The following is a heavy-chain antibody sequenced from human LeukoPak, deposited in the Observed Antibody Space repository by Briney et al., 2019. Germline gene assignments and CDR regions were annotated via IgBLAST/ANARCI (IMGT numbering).Heavy chain of an antibody. CDR1: GGSFSGYY. Sequence: RTSETLSLTCAVYGGSFSGYYWNWIRQPPGKGLEWIGETNHSGSTNYNPSLKSRVTISVDTSKNQFSLKLSSVTAADTAVYYCARNSYYDFWSGYNDYWGQGTLVTVSS. CDR2: TNHSGST. D-gene: IGHD3-3*01. CDR3: ARNSYYDFWSGYNDY. V-gene: IGHV4-34*01. J-gene: IGHJ4*02.